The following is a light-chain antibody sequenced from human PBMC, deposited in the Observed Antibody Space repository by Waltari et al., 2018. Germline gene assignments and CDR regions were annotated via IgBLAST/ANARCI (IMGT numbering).Light chain of an antibody. V-gene: IGLV1-44*01. CDR3: STWDYSLSIWV. Sequence: QSALTQEASVSGTVGQKVTLSCTGNSNNIASHAVGWYQQISHGAPKTVMFGNSLPSGFPDRFSGSKSGTTDSLTISGLQPEDEADYYCSTWDYSLSIWVFGGGTKLTVL. CDR2: GNS. CDR1: SNNIASHA. J-gene: IGLJ3*02.